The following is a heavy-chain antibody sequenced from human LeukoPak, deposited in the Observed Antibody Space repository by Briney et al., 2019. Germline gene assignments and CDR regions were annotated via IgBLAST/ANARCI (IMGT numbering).Heavy chain of an antibody. V-gene: IGHV4-61*01. CDR3: ASADSGYDLYFDY. J-gene: IGHJ4*02. Sequence: PSETLSLTCTVSGGSVSSGSYYWSWIRQPPGKGLEWIGYIYYSGSTNYNPPLKSRVTISVDTSKNQFSLKLSSVTAADTAVYYCASADSGYDLYFDYWGQGTLVTVSS. D-gene: IGHD5-12*01. CDR1: GGSVSSGSYY. CDR2: IYYSGST.